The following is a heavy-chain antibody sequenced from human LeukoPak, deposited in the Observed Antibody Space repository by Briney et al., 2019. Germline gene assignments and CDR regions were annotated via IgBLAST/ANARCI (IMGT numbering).Heavy chain of an antibody. CDR3: ARGGASRFDL. CDR2: IRDKPYGEAT. D-gene: IGHD3-10*01. J-gene: IGHJ4*02. CDR1: GFNFGEYT. V-gene: IGHV3-49*04. Sequence: PGRSLRLSCIASGFNFGEYTMSWVRQAPGKGLEWVGFIRDKPYGEATKYAASVKRRFTFSRDDSKSIVSLQMSSLITEDTAVYYCARGGASRFDLWGQGTLVIVSS.